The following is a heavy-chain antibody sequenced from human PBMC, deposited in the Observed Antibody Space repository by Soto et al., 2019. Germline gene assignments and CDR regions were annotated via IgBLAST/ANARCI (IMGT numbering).Heavy chain of an antibody. V-gene: IGHV3-74*01. CDR2: INGDGSRT. D-gene: IGHD3-22*01. J-gene: IGHJ4*02. CDR1: GLTFSSYW. CDR3: ATPLSSGYYWAY. Sequence: PGGSLRLSCAASGLTFSSYWMHWVRQAPGKGLVWVSRINGDGSRTNYADSVKGRFTISRDNAKNTLYLQMNSLRAEDTAEYYCATPLSSGYYWAYWGQGTLVTVSS.